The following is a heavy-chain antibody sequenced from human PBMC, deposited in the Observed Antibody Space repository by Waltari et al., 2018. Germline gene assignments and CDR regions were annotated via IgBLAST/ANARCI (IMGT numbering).Heavy chain of an antibody. J-gene: IGHJ4*02. V-gene: IGHV1-8*02. CDR3: ARWGFGSSWKTIDY. CDR2: TNPNSGNP. D-gene: IGHD6-13*01. CDR1: GYTLTSYD. Sequence: VQLVQSGAEVKKPGASVKVSCKAAGYTLTSYDINWVRQATGQGLELIGWTNPNSGNPGYEQKFHGRVTMTRNTSIITAYMELSSLRSEDTAVYYCARWGFGSSWKTIDYWGQGTLVTVSS.